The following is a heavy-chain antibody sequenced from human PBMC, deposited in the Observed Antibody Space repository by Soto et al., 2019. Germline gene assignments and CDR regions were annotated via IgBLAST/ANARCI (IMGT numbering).Heavy chain of an antibody. D-gene: IGHD2-2*01. CDR3: ARRGHCLSKTCSAPYHYYGMDV. CDR2: IWYDGGNI. J-gene: IGHJ6*02. Sequence: QEQLVESGGGVVQPGGSLRLSCAASGFSFEYYGMHWVRQAPGKGLEWVATIWYDGGNIYYEDFVKGRFSISRDNDKKTLSLQMNSLRAEDTAMYYCARRGHCLSKTCSAPYHYYGMDVWGQGTTVTVSS. V-gene: IGHV3-33*01. CDR1: GFSFEYYG.